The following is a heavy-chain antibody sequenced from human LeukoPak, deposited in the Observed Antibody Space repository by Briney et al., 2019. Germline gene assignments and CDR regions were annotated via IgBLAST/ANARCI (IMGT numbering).Heavy chain of an antibody. Sequence: GGSLRLSCAASGFTFSSYAMHWVRQAPGKGLEYVSAMSSNGGITYYANSVKGRFTISRDNSKNTLYLQMGSLRAEDMAVYYCARDRESYYDILTGQIGTAYFDYWGQGTLVTVSS. V-gene: IGHV3-64*01. CDR1: GFTFSSYA. CDR3: ARDRESYYDILTGQIGTAYFDY. D-gene: IGHD3-9*01. CDR2: MSSNGGIT. J-gene: IGHJ4*02.